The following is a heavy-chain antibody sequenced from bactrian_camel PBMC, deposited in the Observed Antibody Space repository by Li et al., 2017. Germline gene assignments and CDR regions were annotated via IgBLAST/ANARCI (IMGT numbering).Heavy chain of an antibody. V-gene: IGHV3-2*01. Sequence: HVQLVESGGGLVQPGGSLRLSCAASGFTFSNYYMIWVRQAPGKGLEWVSTISGDGTNTYYTDSVKGRFTISRDNAKNTVYLQMNSLKPEYTAVYYCVRPGENGGTFGYWGQGTQVTVS. CDR2: ISGDGTNT. D-gene: IGHD6*01. J-gene: IGHJ6*01. CDR1: GFTFSNYY. CDR3: VRPGENGGTFGY.